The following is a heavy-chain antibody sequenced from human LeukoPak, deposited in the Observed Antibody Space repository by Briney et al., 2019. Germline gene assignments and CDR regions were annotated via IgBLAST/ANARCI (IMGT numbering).Heavy chain of an antibody. Sequence: SETLSLTCAVYGGSFSGYYWSWIRQPPGKGLEWIGEINHSGSTNYNPSLKSLVTISVDTSKNQFSLKLSSVTAADTAVYYCARGGPGYSSGWYFDYWGQGTLVTVSS. V-gene: IGHV4-34*01. CDR1: GGSFSGYY. D-gene: IGHD6-19*01. J-gene: IGHJ4*02. CDR3: ARGGPGYSSGWYFDY. CDR2: INHSGST.